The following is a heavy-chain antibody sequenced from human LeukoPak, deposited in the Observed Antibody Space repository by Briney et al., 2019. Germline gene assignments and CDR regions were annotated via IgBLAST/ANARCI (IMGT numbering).Heavy chain of an antibody. CDR1: GFTFSDAW. CDR3: TTGNYGSEGYPY. CDR2: IKSKTDGGTT. V-gene: IGHV3-15*01. J-gene: IGHJ4*02. Sequence: GGSLRLSCAASGFTFSDAWMTWVRHGPGKGLEWVGRIKSKTDGGTTDYAAPVKGRFTISRDDSKSTLYLQMNSLKTEDTAVYYCTTGNYGSEGYPYWGQGTLVTVSS. D-gene: IGHD3-10*01.